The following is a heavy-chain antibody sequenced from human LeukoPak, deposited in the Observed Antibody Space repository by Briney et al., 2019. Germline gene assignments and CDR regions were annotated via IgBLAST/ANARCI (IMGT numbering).Heavy chain of an antibody. CDR2: INLNSGAT. CDR3: AREILGYCSSTSCLYDYYGMDV. J-gene: IGHJ6*02. CDR1: GFTFSNYY. V-gene: IGHV1-2*02. Sequence: ASVKVSCKASGFTFSNYYLHWVRQAPGQGLEWLGWINLNSGATNYAQKLQGRVTMTRDTSISTAYMELSRLRSDDTAVYYCAREILGYCSSTSCLYDYYGMDVWGQGTTVTVSS. D-gene: IGHD2-2*01.